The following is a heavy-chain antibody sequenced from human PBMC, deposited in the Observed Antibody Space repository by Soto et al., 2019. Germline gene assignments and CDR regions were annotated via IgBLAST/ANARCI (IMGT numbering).Heavy chain of an antibody. CDR1: GGSISSYY. CDR3: ARELIAAAGNPSYYYFYGMDV. J-gene: IGHJ6*02. V-gene: IGHV4-59*01. D-gene: IGHD6-13*01. Sequence: QVQLQESGPGLVKPSETLSLTCTVSGGSISSYYWSWIRQPPGKGLEWIGYIYYSGSTNYNPSLKSRVTISVDTSKNRFSLKLSSVIAADTAVYYCARELIAAAGNPSYYYFYGMDVWGQGTTVTVSS. CDR2: IYYSGST.